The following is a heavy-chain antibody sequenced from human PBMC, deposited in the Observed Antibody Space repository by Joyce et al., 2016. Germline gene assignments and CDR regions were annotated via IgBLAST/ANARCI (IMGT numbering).Heavy chain of an antibody. V-gene: IGHV4-59*08. J-gene: IGHJ5*02. CDR1: GVSISSYY. Sequence: QVQLQESGPGLVKPSETLSLTCTVSGVSISSYYWNWIRQPPGKGLDWIGSIYYNGVTNYNPSLRSRVTLSVDTSMNRFSLKLSSVTAADTAIYYCARHSGSVTLVRGVVTTTLYDAWLDPWGQGTLVTVSS. D-gene: IGHD3-10*01. CDR3: ARHSGSVTLVRGVVTTTLYDAWLDP. CDR2: IYYNGVT.